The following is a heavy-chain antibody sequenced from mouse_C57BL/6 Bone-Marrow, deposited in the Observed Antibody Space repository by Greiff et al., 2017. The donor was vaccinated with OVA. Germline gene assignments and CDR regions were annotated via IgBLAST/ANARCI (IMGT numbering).Heavy chain of an antibody. CDR2: INPGSGGT. Sequence: VQLQQSGAELVRPGTSVKVSCKASGYAFTNYLIEWVKQRPGQGLEWIGVINPGSGGTNYNEKFKGKATLTADKSSSTAYMQLSSLTSEDSAVYFCTRSEQAYYFDYWGQGTTLTVSS. CDR3: TRSEQAYYFDY. J-gene: IGHJ2*01. V-gene: IGHV1-54*01. D-gene: IGHD3-2*02. CDR1: GYAFTNYL.